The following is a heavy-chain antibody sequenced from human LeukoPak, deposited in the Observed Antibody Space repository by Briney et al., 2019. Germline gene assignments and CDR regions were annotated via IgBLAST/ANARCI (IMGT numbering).Heavy chain of an antibody. Sequence: SEALSLTCTVSGGSISSYYWSWIRQPPGKGLEWIGYIYYSGSTNYNPSLKSRVTISVDTSKNQFSLKLSSVTAADTGVYYCARGLIAAREYYLDSWGPGTLVTVSS. V-gene: IGHV4-59*01. CDR2: IYYSGST. J-gene: IGHJ4*02. CDR1: GGSISSYY. D-gene: IGHD6-6*01. CDR3: ARGLIAAREYYLDS.